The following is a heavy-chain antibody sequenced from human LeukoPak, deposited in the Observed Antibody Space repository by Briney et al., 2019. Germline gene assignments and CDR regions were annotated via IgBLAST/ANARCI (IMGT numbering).Heavy chain of an antibody. V-gene: IGHV1-18*01. CDR3: ARAQYTGDAFDI. Sequence: ASVKVSCKAAGYTFTSYGISWVRQAPGQGLEWMGWISAYNGNTNYAQKLQGRVTMTTDTSTSTAYMDLRSLRSDDTAVYYCARAQYTGDAFDIWGQGTMVTVSS. CDR2: ISAYNGNT. CDR1: GYTFTSYG. J-gene: IGHJ3*02. D-gene: IGHD1-14*01.